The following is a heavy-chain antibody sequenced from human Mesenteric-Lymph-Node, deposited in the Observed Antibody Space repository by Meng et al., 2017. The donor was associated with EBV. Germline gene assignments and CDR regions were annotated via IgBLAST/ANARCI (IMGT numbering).Heavy chain of an antibody. V-gene: IGHV4-34*02. CDR3: ARVRSSGSGLIRNYFDY. CDR2: INHIRSV. Sequence: QVQLQQWGAGLLKPAGTLSLSCAVYGGSFNDYYWIWIRQAPGKGLEWIGEINHIRSVYYNPSLKSRVTISVDTSNNQISLRLTSVTAADTAIYYCARVRSSGSGLIRNYFDYWGQGTLVTVSS. CDR1: GGSFNDYY. D-gene: IGHD6-19*01. J-gene: IGHJ4*02.